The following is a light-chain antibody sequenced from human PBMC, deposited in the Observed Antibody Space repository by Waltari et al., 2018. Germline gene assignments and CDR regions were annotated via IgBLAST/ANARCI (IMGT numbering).Light chain of an antibody. CDR2: GAS. J-gene: IGKJ2*01. V-gene: IGKV3-15*01. CDR3: QQYDEWPPRYT. Sequence: DKVLTQSPATLSVSPGDGATLSCRASQGVRRNLAWYQQRPAQAPRLLIFGASTRAPGVAARFIGSGSGTEFTLTITGLQSEDSAIYFCQQYDEWPPRYTFGQGTTLEIK. CDR1: QGVRRN.